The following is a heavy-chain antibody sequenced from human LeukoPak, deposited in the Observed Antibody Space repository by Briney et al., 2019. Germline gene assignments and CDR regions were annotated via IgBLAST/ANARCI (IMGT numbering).Heavy chain of an antibody. CDR1: GFTFSSYA. J-gene: IGHJ4*02. D-gene: IGHD3-10*01. CDR3: AKNRLKSYPGTDFDY. CDR2: ISGSGGST. V-gene: IGHV3-23*01. Sequence: PGGSLRLSCAASGFTFSSYAMSWVRQAPGKGLEWVSAISGSGGSTYYADSVKGRFTISRDNSKNTLYLQMNSLRAEDTAVYYFAKNRLKSYPGTDFDYWGQGTLVTVSS.